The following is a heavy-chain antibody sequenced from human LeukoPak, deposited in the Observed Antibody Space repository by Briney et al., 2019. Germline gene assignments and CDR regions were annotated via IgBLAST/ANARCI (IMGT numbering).Heavy chain of an antibody. Sequence: SVKVSCKASGGTFISYAISWVRQAPGQGLEWMGGIIPIFGTANYAQKLQGRVTMTTDTSTSTAYMELRSLRSDDTAVYYCAREGLAVAGVSDYYYYGMDVWGQGTTVTVSS. CDR1: GGTFISYA. J-gene: IGHJ6*02. CDR2: IIPIFGTA. V-gene: IGHV1-69*05. D-gene: IGHD6-19*01. CDR3: AREGLAVAGVSDYYYYGMDV.